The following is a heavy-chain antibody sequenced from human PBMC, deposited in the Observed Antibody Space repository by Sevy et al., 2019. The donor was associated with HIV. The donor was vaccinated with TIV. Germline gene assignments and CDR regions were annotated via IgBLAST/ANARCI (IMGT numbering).Heavy chain of an antibody. Sequence: GGSLRLSCAASGFTFSNYYMNWVRQGPGKGLVWVARLNGDGSDINYADYVRGRFTISRDNTKNTLYRQMSSLRGEDTAVYYCFVRIRDSSEIDYWGQVTLVTVSS. CDR2: LNGDGSDI. V-gene: IGHV3-74*01. CDR3: FVRIRDSSEIDY. D-gene: IGHD6-6*01. J-gene: IGHJ4*02. CDR1: GFTFSNYY.